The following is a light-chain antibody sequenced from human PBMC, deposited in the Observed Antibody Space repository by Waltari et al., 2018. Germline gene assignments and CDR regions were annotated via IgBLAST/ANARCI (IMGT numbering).Light chain of an antibody. CDR1: SSNIWNNY. Sequence: QSVLTQPPSVSAAPGQRVTISSSGGSSNIWNNYVSWYRQFPGTAPKLLLYEHTERPSGIPGRFSGSKSGTSATLDITGLQAGDEADYYCGTWDSSLSGAVFGGGTHLTVL. V-gene: IGLV1-51*02. CDR3: GTWDSSLSGAV. CDR2: EHT. J-gene: IGLJ7*01.